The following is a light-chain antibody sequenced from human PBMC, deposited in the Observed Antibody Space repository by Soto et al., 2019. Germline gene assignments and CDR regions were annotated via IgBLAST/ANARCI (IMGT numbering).Light chain of an antibody. J-gene: IGLJ1*01. V-gene: IGLV2-11*01. CDR2: DVS. CDR3: CSYALSPRYV. CDR1: SSDVGGYNY. Sequence: QSALTQPRSVSGSPGQSVTISCTGTSSDVGGYNYVSWYQQHPGKAPKVMIYDVSERPSGVPDRFSGSKSGNTASLTISGLQAEDDADYYCCSYALSPRYVFGTGTKVTVL.